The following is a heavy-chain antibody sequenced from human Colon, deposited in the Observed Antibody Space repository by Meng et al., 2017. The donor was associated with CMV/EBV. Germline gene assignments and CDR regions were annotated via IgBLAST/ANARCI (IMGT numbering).Heavy chain of an antibody. CDR3: ASKGVGYSSGWDELDY. CDR1: GGSFSGYY. D-gene: IGHD6-19*01. V-gene: IGHV4-34*01. Sequence: SETLSLTCAVYGGSFSGYYWSWIRQPPGKGLEWIGEINHSGSTNYNPSLKSRVTISVDTSKNQFSLKLSSVTAADTAVYYCASKGVGYSSGWDELDYWGQGTLVTVSS. J-gene: IGHJ4*02. CDR2: INHSGST.